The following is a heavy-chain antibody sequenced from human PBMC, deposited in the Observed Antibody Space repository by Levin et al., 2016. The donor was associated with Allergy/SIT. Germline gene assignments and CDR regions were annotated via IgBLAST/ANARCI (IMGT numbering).Heavy chain of an antibody. D-gene: IGHD6-13*01. CDR3: ARHGGIAAAGTHF. V-gene: IGHV4-39*01. Sequence: SETLSLTCTVSGDSISSSSYYWGWIRQPPGKGLEWIGSIYYSGSTNYNPSLKSRVTISVDTSKNQFSLKLSSVTAADTAVYYCARHGGIAAAGTHFWGQGALVTVSS. CDR2: IYYSGST. J-gene: IGHJ4*02. CDR1: GDSISSSSYY.